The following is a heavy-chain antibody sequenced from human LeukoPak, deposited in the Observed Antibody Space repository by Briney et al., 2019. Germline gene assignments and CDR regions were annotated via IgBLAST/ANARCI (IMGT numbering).Heavy chain of an antibody. CDR1: GFTFGDYA. CDR2: IRSKAYGGTT. D-gene: IGHD2-2*01. Sequence: GGSLRLSCTASGFTFGDYAMSWFRQAPRKGLEWVGFIRSKAYGGTTEYAASVKGRFTISRDDSKSIAYLQMNSLKTEDTAVYYCTRDSYCSSTSCPAFDYWGQGTLVTVSS. V-gene: IGHV3-49*03. CDR3: TRDSYCSSTSCPAFDY. J-gene: IGHJ4*02.